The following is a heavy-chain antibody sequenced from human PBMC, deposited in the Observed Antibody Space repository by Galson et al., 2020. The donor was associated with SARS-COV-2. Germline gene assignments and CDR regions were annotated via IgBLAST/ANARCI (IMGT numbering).Heavy chain of an antibody. CDR1: YAHLNGSDYH. CDR2: ISQTGST. Sequence: SQTLSLTCTVSYAHLNGSDYHWGWIRQPPGKGLEWIGSISQTGSTYYSPSLKSRVTILVDTSKNQFSLHLASVTAADTAVYYCASHFPASYYYYGMDVWGQGTTVTVSS. CDR3: ASHFPASYYYYGMDV. J-gene: IGHJ6*02. V-gene: IGHV4-39*07.